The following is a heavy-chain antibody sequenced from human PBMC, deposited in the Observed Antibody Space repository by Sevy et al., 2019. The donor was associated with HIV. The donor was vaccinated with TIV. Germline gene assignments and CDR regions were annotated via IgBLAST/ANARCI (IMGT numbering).Heavy chain of an antibody. V-gene: IGHV1-2*02. D-gene: IGHD5-18*01. CDR1: GYTFTGYY. J-gene: IGHJ5*02. Sequence: ASVKVSCKASGYTFTGYYMHWVRQAPGQGLEWMGWINPNSGGTNYAQKFQGRVTMTRDTSISTAYMELSRLRSDDTAVYYCARDWGGYSYGYDWFDPWGQGTLVTVSS. CDR2: INPNSGGT. CDR3: ARDWGGYSYGYDWFDP.